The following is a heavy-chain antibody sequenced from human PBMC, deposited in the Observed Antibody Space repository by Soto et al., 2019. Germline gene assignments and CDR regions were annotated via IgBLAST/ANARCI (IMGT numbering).Heavy chain of an antibody. CDR3: ARGEWFLRGYGMDV. J-gene: IGHJ6*02. D-gene: IGHD3-3*01. V-gene: IGHV4-59*01. CDR2: IYNGRSP. CDR1: GGSISTDY. Sequence: QVQLQESGPGLLKPSETLSLTCTVSGGSISTDYWSWIRQPPGKRLEYIGFIYNGRSPNYNPSLESRVTISPDTSKNQVSLKLNSVTAADTAVYYCARGEWFLRGYGMDVWGRGTTVTVS.